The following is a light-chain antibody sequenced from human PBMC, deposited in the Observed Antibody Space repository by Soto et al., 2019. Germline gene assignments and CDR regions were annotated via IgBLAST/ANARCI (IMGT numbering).Light chain of an antibody. CDR2: AAS. J-gene: IGKJ1*01. CDR1: QSVGSY. V-gene: IGKV3-11*01. CDR3: QQYGSSPRT. Sequence: EIVLTQSPATLSLSPGERATLSCRASQSVGSYLAWYQQKPGQAPRLLIYAASNRATGIPARFSGSGSGTDFTLTISSLEPEDFAVYYCQQYGSSPRTFGQGTKVEIK.